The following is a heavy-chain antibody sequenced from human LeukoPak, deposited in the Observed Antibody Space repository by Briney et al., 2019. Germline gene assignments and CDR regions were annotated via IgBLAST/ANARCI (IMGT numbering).Heavy chain of an antibody. CDR2: ISAYNSNT. V-gene: IGHV1-18*01. CDR3: AREGWATIFGVVITGSAFDI. D-gene: IGHD3-3*01. Sequence: ASVKVSCKASGYTCTSYGISWVRQAPGQGLEWMGWISAYNSNTNYAQRLQGRVTMTTDTSTSTAYMELRSLRSDDTAVYYCAREGWATIFGVVITGSAFDIWGQGTMVTVSS. J-gene: IGHJ3*02. CDR1: GYTCTSYG.